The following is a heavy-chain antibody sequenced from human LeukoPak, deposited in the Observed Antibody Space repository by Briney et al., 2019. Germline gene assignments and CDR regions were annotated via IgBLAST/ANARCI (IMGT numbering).Heavy chain of an antibody. J-gene: IGHJ4*01. Sequence: GGSLRLSCAASGFAFSHSAMSWVRQAPGKGLEWVSTLSGSGITTYYADPVKGRFTISRDNSKNTLYLQMNSLRAEDTAVYYCAKGIYSSGWSYFDYWGHGTLVTVSS. CDR3: AKGIYSSGWSYFDY. CDR1: GFAFSHSA. CDR2: LSGSGITT. D-gene: IGHD6-19*01. V-gene: IGHV3-23*01.